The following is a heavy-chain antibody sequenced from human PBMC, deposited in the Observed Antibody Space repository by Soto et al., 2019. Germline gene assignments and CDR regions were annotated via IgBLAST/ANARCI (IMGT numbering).Heavy chain of an antibody. V-gene: IGHV3-48*01. D-gene: IGHD2-15*01. CDR2: ISTSSRTI. J-gene: IGHJ3*02. CDR3: ARLYCSGGSGYSGDAFDI. CDR1: GFTFSSYS. Sequence: EMRLVESGGGLVQPGRSLRLSCAASGFTFSSYSMNWVRQAPGKGLEWVSHISTSSRTIYYADSVKGRFTISRDNAKNSLYLQMNRLRAEDTAVYSCARLYCSGGSGYSGDAFDIWGQGTMVTVSS.